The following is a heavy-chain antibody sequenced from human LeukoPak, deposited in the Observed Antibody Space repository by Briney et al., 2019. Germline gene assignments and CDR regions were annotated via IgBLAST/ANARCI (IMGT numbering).Heavy chain of an antibody. V-gene: IGHV3-23*01. Sequence: PGGSLRLSCAASGFTFSSYSMSWVRQSPGKGLEWVSAISGSGGSTYYADSVKGRFTISRDNSKNTLYLQMNSLRAEDTAVYYCAKDPFDFWSGFDYGGQGTLVTVSS. CDR3: AKDPFDFWSGFDY. CDR1: GFTFSSYS. D-gene: IGHD3-3*01. J-gene: IGHJ4*02. CDR2: ISGSGGST.